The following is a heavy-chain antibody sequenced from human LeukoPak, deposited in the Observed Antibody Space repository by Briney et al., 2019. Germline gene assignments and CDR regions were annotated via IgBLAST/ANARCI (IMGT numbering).Heavy chain of an antibody. V-gene: IGHV4-34*01. J-gene: IGHJ6*03. Sequence: SETLSLTCAGDSLSGSSVTWVRQPPGKGLEWIGEISQSGNTNYNPSLKSRFTMSIDTSKSQISLNLSSATTADTAVYFCARGILRYDWTDSDVRAFHYYYYMDVWGPGVTVIVSS. D-gene: IGHD1-20*01. CDR2: ISQSGNT. CDR3: ARGILRYDWTDSDVRAFHYYYYMDV. CDR1: DSLSGSS.